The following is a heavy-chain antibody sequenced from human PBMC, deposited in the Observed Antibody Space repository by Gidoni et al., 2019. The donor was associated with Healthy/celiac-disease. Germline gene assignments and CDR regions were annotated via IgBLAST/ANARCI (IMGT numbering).Heavy chain of an antibody. CDR1: GGSFSGYY. CDR3: ARLRRITMVRGVTPYYFDY. Sequence: QVQLQQWGAGLLKPSETLSLTCAVYGGSFSGYYWSWIRQPPGKGLEWIGEINHSGSTNYNPSLKSRVTISVDTSKNQFSLKLSSVTAADTAVYYCARLRRITMVRGVTPYYFDYWGQGTLVTVSS. J-gene: IGHJ4*02. V-gene: IGHV4-34*01. D-gene: IGHD3-10*01. CDR2: INHSGST.